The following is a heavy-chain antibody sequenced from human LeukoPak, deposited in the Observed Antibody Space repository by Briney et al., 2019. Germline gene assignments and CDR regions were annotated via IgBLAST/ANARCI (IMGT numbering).Heavy chain of an antibody. CDR1: GFTFSSYA. D-gene: IGHD3-9*01. Sequence: GGSLRLSCAASGFTFSSYAMHWVRQAPGKGLEWVAVISYDGSNKYYADSVKGRFTISRDNSKNTLYLQMNSLRAEDTAVYYCARGGELRYFDWLLSGTPNYYYGMDVWGQGTTVTVSS. CDR2: ISYDGSNK. J-gene: IGHJ6*02. V-gene: IGHV3-30*04. CDR3: ARGGELRYFDWLLSGTPNYYYGMDV.